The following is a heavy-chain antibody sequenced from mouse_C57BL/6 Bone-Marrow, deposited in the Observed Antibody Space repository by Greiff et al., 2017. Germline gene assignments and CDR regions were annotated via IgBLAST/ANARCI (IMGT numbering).Heavy chain of an antibody. V-gene: IGHV2-5*01. D-gene: IGHD1-1*01. CDR3: AKNRYYYGLYFDY. Sequence: QVQLQQSGPGLVQPSQSLSITCTVSGFSLTSYGVHWVRQSPGKGLEWLGVIWRGGSTDYNAAFMSRLSITKDNSKSQVFFKMNSLQADDTAIYYCAKNRYYYGLYFDYWGQGTTLTVSS. J-gene: IGHJ2*01. CDR2: IWRGGST. CDR1: GFSLTSYG.